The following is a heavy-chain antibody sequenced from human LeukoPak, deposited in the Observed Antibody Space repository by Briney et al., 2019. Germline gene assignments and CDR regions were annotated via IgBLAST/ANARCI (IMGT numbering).Heavy chain of an antibody. J-gene: IGHJ6*03. CDR2: ISGSGGST. Sequence: PGGSLRLSCAASGFTFRSYPMNWVRQAPGKGLEWVSTISGSGGSTYYADSVKGRFTISRDNSKNSLYLQMNSLRAEDTAVYYCARDFSRDGYNSYYMDVWGKGTTVTVSS. CDR1: GFTFRSYP. V-gene: IGHV3-23*01. CDR3: ARDFSRDGYNSYYMDV. D-gene: IGHD5-24*01.